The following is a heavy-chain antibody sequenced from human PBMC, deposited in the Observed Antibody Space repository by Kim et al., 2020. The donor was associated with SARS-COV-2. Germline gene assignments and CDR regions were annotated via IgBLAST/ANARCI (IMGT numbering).Heavy chain of an antibody. D-gene: IGHD6-13*01. CDR3: ARGRGALIAAAGTFDY. CDR1: GFTFSSYG. J-gene: IGHJ4*02. CDR2: ISYDGSNK. Sequence: GGSLRLSCAASGFTFSSYGMHWVRQAPGKGLEWVAVISYDGSNKYYADSVKGRFTISRDNSKNTLYLQMNSLRAEDTAVYYCARGRGALIAAAGTFDYWGQGTLVTVSS. V-gene: IGHV3-33*05.